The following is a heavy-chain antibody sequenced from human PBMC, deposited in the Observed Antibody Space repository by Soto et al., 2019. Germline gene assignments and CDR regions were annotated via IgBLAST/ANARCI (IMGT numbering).Heavy chain of an antibody. V-gene: IGHV4-59*08. J-gene: IGHJ5*02. CDR2: IYYSGST. D-gene: IGHD6-13*01. Sequence: QVQLQESGPGLVKPSETLSLTCTVSGGSISSYYWSWIRQPPGKGLEWIGYIYYSGSTNYNPSLESRGPISVDTSKKQFSLNLSSVTAAATAVYYCARAKAPPSSSSGYWFDPWGQGTLVTVSS. CDR1: GGSISSYY. CDR3: ARAKAPPSSSSGYWFDP.